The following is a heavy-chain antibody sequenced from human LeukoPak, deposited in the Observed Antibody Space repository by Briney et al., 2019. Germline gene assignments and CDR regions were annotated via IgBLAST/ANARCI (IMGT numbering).Heavy chain of an antibody. D-gene: IGHD3-22*01. Sequence: ASVKVSCKASGYTFTSYGISWVRQAPGQGLEWMGWISAYDGNTNYAQKFQGRFTMTTDTSTSTAYMELRSLRSDDTAMYYCARDLPWGYDSSATVDWLDPWGQGTLVTVSS. CDR2: ISAYDGNT. J-gene: IGHJ5*02. V-gene: IGHV1-18*01. CDR3: ARDLPWGYDSSATVDWLDP. CDR1: GYTFTSYG.